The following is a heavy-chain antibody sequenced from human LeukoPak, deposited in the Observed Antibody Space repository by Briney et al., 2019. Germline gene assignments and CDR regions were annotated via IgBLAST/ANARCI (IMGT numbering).Heavy chain of an antibody. V-gene: IGHV4-59*08. J-gene: IGHJ3*02. D-gene: IGHD2-2*01. Sequence: SETLSLTCTVSGGSISTYYWSWIRQPPTEGLEWIGYIYYTGSTNYNPSLKSRVTISIDSSKNQFSLKLTSVTAADTAVYFCARHGNIVVIPDASKAFDIWGQGTMVTVSS. CDR3: ARHGNIVVIPDASKAFDI. CDR2: IYYTGST. CDR1: GGSISTYY.